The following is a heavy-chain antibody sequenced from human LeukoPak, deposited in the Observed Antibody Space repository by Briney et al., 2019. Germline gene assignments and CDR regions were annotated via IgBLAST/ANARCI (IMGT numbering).Heavy chain of an antibody. CDR2: INPNSGGT. Sequence: ASVKVSCEASGYTFTGYYMHWVRQAPGQGLEWMGRINPNSGGTNYAQKFQGRVTMTRDTSISTAYMELSRLRSDDTAVYYCARGALTGTTHRSFDYWGQGTLVTVSS. CDR1: GYTFTGYY. D-gene: IGHD1-7*01. J-gene: IGHJ4*02. CDR3: ARGALTGTTHRSFDY. V-gene: IGHV1-2*06.